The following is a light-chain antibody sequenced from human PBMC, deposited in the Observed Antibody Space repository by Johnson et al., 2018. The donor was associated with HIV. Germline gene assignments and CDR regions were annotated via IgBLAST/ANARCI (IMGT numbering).Light chain of an antibody. CDR2: ENN. Sequence: QSVLTQPPSVSAAPGQKVTISCSGSSSNIGNNYVSWYQQLPGTAPKLLIYENNKRPSGISDRFSGSKSGTSGTLGITGLQTGDEADYYCGTWDGSLSAGTYVCRTGTKVPVL. J-gene: IGLJ1*01. V-gene: IGLV1-51*02. CDR1: SSNIGNNY. CDR3: GTWDGSLSAGTYV.